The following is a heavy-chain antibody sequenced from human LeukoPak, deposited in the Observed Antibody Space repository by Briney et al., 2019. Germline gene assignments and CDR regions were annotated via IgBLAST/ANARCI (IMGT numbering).Heavy chain of an antibody. CDR3: VAGSGSYYNALSLYYFDY. D-gene: IGHD3-10*01. CDR2: ISGSGGST. CDR1: GFTFSSYA. V-gene: IGHV3-23*01. J-gene: IGHJ4*02. Sequence: PGGSLRLSCAASGFTFSSYAMSWVRQAPGKGLEWVSAISGSGGSTYYADSVKGRFTISRDNSKNTLYLQMNSLRAEDTAVYYCVAGSGSYYNALSLYYFDYWGRGTLVTVSS.